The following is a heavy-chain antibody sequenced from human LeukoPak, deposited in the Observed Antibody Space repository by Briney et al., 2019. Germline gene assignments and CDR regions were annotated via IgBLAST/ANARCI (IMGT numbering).Heavy chain of an antibody. J-gene: IGHJ3*02. CDR1: GYTFTSYG. Sequence: ASVKVSCKASGYTFTSYGISWVRQAPGQGLEWMGWISAYNGNTNYAQKLQGRVTMTTDTSTTTAYMELKTLRSDDSAVYYCARGEGALDAFDIWGQGTMVIVSS. CDR3: ARGEGALDAFDI. V-gene: IGHV1-18*01. CDR2: ISAYNGNT.